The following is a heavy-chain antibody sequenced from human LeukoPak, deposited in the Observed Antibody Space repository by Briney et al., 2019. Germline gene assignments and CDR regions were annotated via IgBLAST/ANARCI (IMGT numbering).Heavy chain of an antibody. D-gene: IGHD3/OR15-3a*01. J-gene: IGHJ5*02. CDR2: IYYIGST. CDR1: GGSISNYY. Sequence: PSETLSLTCTVSGGSISNYYWSWVRQPPGRGLEWIGYIYYIGSTNYNPSLKSRVTISVDTSKNQFSLKLSSVTAADTAVYYCARQWTDGWFDPWRQGTLVTVSS. V-gene: IGHV4-59*08. CDR3: ARQWTDGWFDP.